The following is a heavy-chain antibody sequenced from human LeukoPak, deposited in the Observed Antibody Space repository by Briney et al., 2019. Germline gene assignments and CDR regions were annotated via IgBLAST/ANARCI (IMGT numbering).Heavy chain of an antibody. CDR3: AKGPDMSSSDYFEY. CDR2: ISWNSVRI. J-gene: IGHJ4*02. V-gene: IGHV3-9*01. Sequence: PGGSLRLSCVASGFTFHGYAMHWVRQAPGKGLEWVSGISWNSVRISYADSVKGRFTISRDNAKNSLSLQMNSLRAEDTALYYCAKGPDMSSSDYFEYWAREAWSPSPQ. D-gene: IGHD6-19*01. CDR1: GFTFHGYA.